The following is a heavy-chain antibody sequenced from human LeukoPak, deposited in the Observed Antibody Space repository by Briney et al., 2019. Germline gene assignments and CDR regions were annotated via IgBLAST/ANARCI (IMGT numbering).Heavy chain of an antibody. D-gene: IGHD2-15*01. CDR2: INHSGST. CDR3: ARGACSGGSCYSFRHWFDP. Sequence: SETLSLTCAVSGESFSGNFWTWIRQPPGKGLEWIGEINHSGSTNYNPSLKSRVTISVDTSKNQFSLKLSSVTAADTAVYYCARGACSGGSCYSFRHWFDPWGQGTLVTVSS. V-gene: IGHV4-34*01. CDR1: GESFSGNF. J-gene: IGHJ5*02.